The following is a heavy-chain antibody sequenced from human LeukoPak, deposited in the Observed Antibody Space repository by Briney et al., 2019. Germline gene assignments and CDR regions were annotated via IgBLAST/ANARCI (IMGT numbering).Heavy chain of an antibody. J-gene: IGHJ5*02. CDR1: GGSISIYY. V-gene: IGHV4-59*01. D-gene: IGHD2-2*01. CDR2: IYYSGST. CDR3: ARAPGVVVGFDP. Sequence: PSETLSLTCPVSGGSISIYYWSWIRQPPGRELEWIGYIYYSGSTNYNPSLKSRVTISVDTSKNQFSLKLSSVTAADTAVYYCARAPGVVVGFDPWGQGTLVTVSS.